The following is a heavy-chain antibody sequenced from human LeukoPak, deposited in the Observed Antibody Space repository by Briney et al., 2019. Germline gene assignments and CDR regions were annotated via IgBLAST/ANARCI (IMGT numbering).Heavy chain of an antibody. Sequence: SETLSLTCTVSGGSISSYYWSWIRQPPGKGLEWIGHIYTSGSTNYNPSLKSRVTISVDTSKNQFSLKLSSVTAADTAVYYCARLGYSGYDLISWFDPWGQGTLVTVSS. J-gene: IGHJ5*02. CDR1: GGSISSYY. CDR3: ARLGYSGYDLISWFDP. CDR2: IYTSGST. V-gene: IGHV4-4*09. D-gene: IGHD5-12*01.